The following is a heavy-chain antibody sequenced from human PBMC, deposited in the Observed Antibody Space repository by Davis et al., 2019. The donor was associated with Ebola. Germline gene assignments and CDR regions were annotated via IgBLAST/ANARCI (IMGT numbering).Heavy chain of an antibody. CDR2: INHSGIT. CDR3: ARSNRPAIWQLVHNWFDP. CDR1: GGSVSGYF. J-gene: IGHJ5*02. D-gene: IGHD6-6*01. Sequence: SETLSLTCAASGGSVSGYFWSWIRQPPEKGLEWIGQINHSGITNYNPSLKSRVTISVDTSKNQFSLKLSSVTAADTAVYYCARSNRPAIWQLVHNWFDPWGQGTLVTVSS. V-gene: IGHV4-34*01.